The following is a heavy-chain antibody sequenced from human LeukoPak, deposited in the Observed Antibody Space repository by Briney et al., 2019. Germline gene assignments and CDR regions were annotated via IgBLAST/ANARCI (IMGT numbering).Heavy chain of an antibody. Sequence: GGSLRLSCAASGFTVSSNYMSWVRQAPGKGLEWVSVIYSGGSTYYADSVKGRFTISRDNSKNTLYLQMNSLRAEDTAVYYCARMYYYDSSGYPFDYWGQGTLVTVSS. V-gene: IGHV3-53*01. D-gene: IGHD3-22*01. CDR3: ARMYYYDSSGYPFDY. CDR1: GFTVSSNY. J-gene: IGHJ4*02. CDR2: IYSGGST.